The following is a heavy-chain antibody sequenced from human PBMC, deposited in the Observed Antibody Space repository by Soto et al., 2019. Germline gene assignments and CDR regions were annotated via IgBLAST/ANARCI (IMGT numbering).Heavy chain of an antibody. CDR2: ISSSGSTI. CDR1: GVPFSDYY. Sequence: GGSLRLSCAASGVPFSDYYMSWIRQAPGKGLEWVSYISSSGSTIYYADSVKGRFTISRDNAKNSLYLQMNSLRAEDTAVYYCARIRYYDSGSSINWFDPWGQGTLVTVSS. V-gene: IGHV3-11*01. D-gene: IGHD3-10*01. J-gene: IGHJ5*02. CDR3: ARIRYYDSGSSINWFDP.